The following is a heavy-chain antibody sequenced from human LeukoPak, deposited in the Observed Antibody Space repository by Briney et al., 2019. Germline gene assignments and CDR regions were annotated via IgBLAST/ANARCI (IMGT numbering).Heavy chain of an antibody. J-gene: IGHJ6*02. CDR2: IWYDGRNT. CDR1: GFTFNSYG. Sequence: EGSLRLSCAASGFTFNSYGMHWVRQAPGKGLEWVAVIWYDGRNTYYADSVKGRFTISRDNSKNTLYLQMNSLRVEDTAVYYCARDRSSVYMDVWGQGTTVTVS. V-gene: IGHV3-33*01. CDR3: ARDRSSVYMDV. D-gene: IGHD3-16*02.